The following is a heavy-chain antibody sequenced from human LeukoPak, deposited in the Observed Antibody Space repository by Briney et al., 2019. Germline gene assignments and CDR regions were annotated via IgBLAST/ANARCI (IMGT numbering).Heavy chain of an antibody. D-gene: IGHD2-2*01. CDR3: ARGLGEYCSSTSCYGDYYYYMDV. CDR1: GYTFTSYD. CDR2: MNPNSGNT. J-gene: IGHJ6*03. V-gene: IGHV1-8*01. Sequence: ASVKVSCKASGYTFTSYDINWVRQATGQGLEWMGWMNPNSGNTGYAQKFQGRVTMTRNTSISTAYMELSSLRSEDTAVYYCARGLGEYCSSTSCYGDYYYYMDVWGKGTTVTISS.